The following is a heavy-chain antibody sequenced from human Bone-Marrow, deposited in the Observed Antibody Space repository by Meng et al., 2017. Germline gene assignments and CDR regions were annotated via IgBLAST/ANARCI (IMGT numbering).Heavy chain of an antibody. V-gene: IGHV3-48*03. Sequence: GESLKISCAASGFTFSSYEMNWVRQAPGKGLEWVSYISSSGSTIYYADSVKGRFTISRDNAKNSLYLQMNSLRAEDTAVYYCASPGYCSSTSCYRYAFDIWGQGTMVTVSS. CDR2: ISSSGSTI. CDR1: GFTFSSYE. D-gene: IGHD2-2*01. CDR3: ASPGYCSSTSCYRYAFDI. J-gene: IGHJ3*02.